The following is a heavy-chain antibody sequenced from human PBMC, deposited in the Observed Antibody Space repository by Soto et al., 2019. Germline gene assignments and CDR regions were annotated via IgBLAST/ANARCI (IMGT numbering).Heavy chain of an antibody. J-gene: IGHJ6*02. CDR1: GYSFTSYW. CDR3: ARELGYCSSTSCYKGYYGMDV. V-gene: IGHV5-10-1*01. CDR2: IDPSDSYT. Sequence: GESLKISCKGSGYSFTSYWISWERQMPGKGLEWMGRIDPSDSYTNYSPSFQGHVTISADKSISTAYVQWSSLRAEDTAVYYCARELGYCSSTSCYKGYYGMDVWGPGTTVTVSS. D-gene: IGHD2-2*02.